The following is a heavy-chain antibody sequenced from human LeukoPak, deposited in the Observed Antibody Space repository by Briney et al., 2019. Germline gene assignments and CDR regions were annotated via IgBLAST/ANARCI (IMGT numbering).Heavy chain of an antibody. CDR2: ISGSGGST. D-gene: IGHD3-10*01. CDR1: GFTFSSYA. CDR3: AKSRSGSANWALRIFDN. J-gene: IGHJ4*02. V-gene: IGHV3-23*01. Sequence: GGSLRLSCAASGFTFSSYAMSWVRQAPGKGLEWVSAISGSGGSTYYADSVKGRFTISRDNSKNTLYLQMNSLRAEDTAVYYCAKSRSGSANWALRIFDNWGQGTLVTVSS.